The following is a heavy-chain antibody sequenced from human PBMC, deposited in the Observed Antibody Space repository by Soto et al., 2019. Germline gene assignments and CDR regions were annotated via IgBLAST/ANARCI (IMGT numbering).Heavy chain of an antibody. CDR1: GFTFISYD. J-gene: IGHJ6*01. Sequence: GGSLRLSCVGSGFTFISYDMHWVRQAPGKGLEWVGFISFDGSRKHYAGSVEGRFTISRDNSKSTMYLEMNSLRPEDTAVYFCTKVNVWGPGTAVTVSS. CDR2: ISFDGSRK. V-gene: IGHV3-30-3*01. CDR3: TKVNV.